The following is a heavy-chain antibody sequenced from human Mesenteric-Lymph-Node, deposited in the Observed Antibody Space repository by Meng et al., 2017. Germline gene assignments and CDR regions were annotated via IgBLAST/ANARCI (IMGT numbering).Heavy chain of an antibody. CDR1: GGSVNSGSYY. J-gene: IGHJ4*02. D-gene: IGHD5-12*01. V-gene: IGHV4-61*01. Sequence: SETLSLTCTVSGGSVNSGSYYWSWIRQPPGKGLEWIGYIYYSGSTNYNPSLKSRVTISVDTSKNQFSLKLSSVTAADTAVYYCARSYSGYDIWGQGTRVTGSS. CDR3: ARSYSGYDI. CDR2: IYYSGST.